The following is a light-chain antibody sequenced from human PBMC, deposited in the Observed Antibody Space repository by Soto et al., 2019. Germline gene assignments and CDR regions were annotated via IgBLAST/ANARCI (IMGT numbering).Light chain of an antibody. CDR2: EVN. CDR1: SSDVGGYNY. J-gene: IGLJ1*01. V-gene: IGLV2-8*01. Sequence: QSVLTQPPSASGSPGQSVAISCTGTSSDVGGYNYVSWYQQHPGKAPKLMIYEVNKRPSGVPDRFSGSKSGNTASLTVSGPQAEDEADYYCSSYAGSNNLVFGTGTKVTVL. CDR3: SSYAGSNNLV.